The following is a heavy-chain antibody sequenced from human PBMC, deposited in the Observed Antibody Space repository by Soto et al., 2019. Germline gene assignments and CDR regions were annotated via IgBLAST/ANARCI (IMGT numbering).Heavy chain of an antibody. Sequence: ASVKVSCKVSGYTLTELSMHWVRQAPGKGLEWMGGFDPEDGETIYAQKFQGRVTMTEDTSTDTAHMELSSLRSEDTAVYYCATYGGYYYYRMDVWGQGTTVTVSS. CDR3: ATYGGYYYYRMDV. V-gene: IGHV1-24*01. D-gene: IGHD4-17*01. CDR2: FDPEDGET. CDR1: GYTLTELS. J-gene: IGHJ6*02.